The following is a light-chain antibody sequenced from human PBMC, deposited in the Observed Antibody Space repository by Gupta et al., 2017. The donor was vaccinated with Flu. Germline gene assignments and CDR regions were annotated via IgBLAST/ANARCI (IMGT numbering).Light chain of an antibody. J-gene: IGKJ4*01. CDR3: LVDCSSHS. Sequence: EIVLTQSPATLSLSPGERATLSCGASQTVTGAYLAWYQKKPGQAPSLLIYGASSRATGIPDRFSGSGSGTEFTLTSSRREHEDCAVYYWLVDCSSHSFGGGTKVEIK. CDR1: QTVTGAY. CDR2: GAS. V-gene: IGKV3-20*01.